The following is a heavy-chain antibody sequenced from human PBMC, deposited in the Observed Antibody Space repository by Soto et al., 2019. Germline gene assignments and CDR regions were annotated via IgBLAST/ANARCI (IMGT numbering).Heavy chain of an antibody. V-gene: IGHV3-23*01. Sequence: EVQLLESGGGLVQPGGSLRLSCAASGFTFSSYAMSWVRQAPGKGLEWVSAISGSGGSTYYADSVKGRFTISRDNSKNTLYLQMNSLRAEDTAVYYCAKELDWGYCSGGSCYYYWGQGTLVTVSS. CDR2: ISGSGGST. D-gene: IGHD2-15*01. CDR3: AKELDWGYCSGGSCYYY. CDR1: GFTFSSYA. J-gene: IGHJ4*02.